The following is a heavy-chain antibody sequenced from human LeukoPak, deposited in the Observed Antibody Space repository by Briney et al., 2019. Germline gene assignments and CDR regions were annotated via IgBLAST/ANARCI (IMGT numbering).Heavy chain of an antibody. Sequence: GGTLRLSCAVSGFTFSSYGMSWVRQAPGKGLEWVPAISGSGGGTYYADSVKGRFTISRDNAKNSLYLQMNSLRAEDTAVYYCARAAVSGWYELDYWGQGTLVTVSS. CDR2: ISGSGGGT. CDR3: ARAAVSGWYELDY. V-gene: IGHV3-23*01. CDR1: GFTFSSYG. D-gene: IGHD6-19*01. J-gene: IGHJ4*02.